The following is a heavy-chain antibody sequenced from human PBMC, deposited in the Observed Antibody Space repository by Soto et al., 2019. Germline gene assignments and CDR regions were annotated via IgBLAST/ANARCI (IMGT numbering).Heavy chain of an antibody. J-gene: IGHJ4*02. CDR3: ITDGPDGRAY. CDR1: GFTFTNSS. CDR2: IKSKTDGGTT. Sequence: GGSLRLSCAASGFTFTNSSMIWVRQAPGKGLEWVARIKSKTDGGTTDYATPVKGRFTISRDDSKNTLYLQMNSLKIEDTAVHYCITDGPDGRAYWGQGTQVTVSS. V-gene: IGHV3-15*01.